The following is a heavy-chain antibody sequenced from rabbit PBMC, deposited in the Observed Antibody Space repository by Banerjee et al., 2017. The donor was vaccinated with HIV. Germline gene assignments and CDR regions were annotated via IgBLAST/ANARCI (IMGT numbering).Heavy chain of an antibody. D-gene: IGHD4-1*01. CDR3: ARDLAGVIGWNFNL. Sequence: QSLEESGGGLVKPGGTLTLTCTASGFTISSYHMCWVRQAPGKGLEWIACINTSSGNTVYASWAKGRFTISKASWTTVTLQMTSLTAADTATYFCARDLAGVIGWNFNLWGQGTLVTVS. J-gene: IGHJ4*01. CDR1: GFTISSYH. V-gene: IGHV1S40*01. CDR2: INTSSGNT.